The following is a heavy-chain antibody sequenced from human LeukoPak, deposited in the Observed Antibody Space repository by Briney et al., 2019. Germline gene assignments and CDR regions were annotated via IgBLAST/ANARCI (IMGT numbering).Heavy chain of an antibody. D-gene: IGHD3-16*02. V-gene: IGHV4-39*07. CDR3: ARGRYDYVWGSYRLTPIDY. CDR1: GGSISSGSYY. J-gene: IGHJ4*02. CDR2: IYYSGST. Sequence: SETLSLTCTVSGGSISSGSYYWGWIRQPPGKGLEWIGSIYYSGSTYYNPSLKSRVTISVDTSKNQFSLKLSSVTAADTAVYYCARGRYDYVWGSYRLTPIDYWGQGTLVTVSS.